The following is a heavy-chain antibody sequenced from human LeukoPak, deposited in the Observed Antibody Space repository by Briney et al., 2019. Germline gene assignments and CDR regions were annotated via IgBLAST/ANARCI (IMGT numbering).Heavy chain of an antibody. D-gene: IGHD5-18*01. Sequence: PETLSLTCAVSGGSISSSNWWSWVRQPPGKGLEWIGEIYHSGSTNYNPSLKSQVTISVDTSKNQFSLKLSSVTAADTAVYYCARPGVGSGRYGAFDIWGQGTMVTVSS. CDR3: ARPGVGSGRYGAFDI. V-gene: IGHV4-4*03. J-gene: IGHJ3*02. CDR1: GGSISSSNW. CDR2: IYHSGST.